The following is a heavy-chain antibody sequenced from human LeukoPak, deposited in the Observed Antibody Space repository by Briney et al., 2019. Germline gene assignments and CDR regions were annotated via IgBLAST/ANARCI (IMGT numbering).Heavy chain of an antibody. V-gene: IGHV1-2*02. Sequence: ASVKVSCKASRYTFTDHYIHWVRQAPGQGLEWMGWIDPKSGGTNYAQKFQGRVTMTRDTSISTAYMEVSSLRSDDTAIYYCAGLSSVAARPGWADPWGQGTLVTVSS. J-gene: IGHJ5*02. CDR1: RYTFTDHY. CDR2: IDPKSGGT. CDR3: AGLSSVAARPGWADP. D-gene: IGHD6-6*01.